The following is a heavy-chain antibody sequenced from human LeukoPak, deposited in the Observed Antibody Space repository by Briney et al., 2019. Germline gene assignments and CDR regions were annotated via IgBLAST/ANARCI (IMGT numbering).Heavy chain of an antibody. V-gene: IGHV3-74*01. CDR3: VRDGDDFNFDY. Sequence: GGSLRLSCAASGFTFRSYWMHWVRQAPGKGLEWVSRVIRDRSITNYADSVKGRFTISRDNAKNTLYLQMSSLRAEDTAVYFCVRDGDDFNFDYWGQGSLVTVSS. CDR1: GFTFRSYW. D-gene: IGHD5-24*01. CDR2: VIRDRSIT. J-gene: IGHJ4*02.